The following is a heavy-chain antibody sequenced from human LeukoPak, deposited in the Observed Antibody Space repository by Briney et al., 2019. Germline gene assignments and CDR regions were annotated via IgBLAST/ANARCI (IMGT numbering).Heavy chain of an antibody. V-gene: IGHV3-7*03. J-gene: IGHJ4*02. CDR1: GFTFSSYW. CDR2: IKQDGSEK. Sequence: GGSLRLSCAASGFTFSSYWMSWVRQAPGKGLEWVANIKQDGSEKYYVDSVKGRFTISRDNAKNTLYLQMNSLRAEDTAVYYCAKGRLAGYLDYWGQGTLVTVSS. D-gene: IGHD2-15*01. CDR3: AKGRLAGYLDY.